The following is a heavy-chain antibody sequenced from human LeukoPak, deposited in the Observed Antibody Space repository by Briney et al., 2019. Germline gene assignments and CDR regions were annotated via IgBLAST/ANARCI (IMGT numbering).Heavy chain of an antibody. D-gene: IGHD3-22*01. CDR3: ARADSTGYFLGHFDY. J-gene: IGHJ4*02. Sequence: GGSLRLSCAASGFTFDDYGMSWVRQAPGKGLEWVSGINWNGGSTGYADSVKGRFTISRDNAKNSLYLQMNSLRAEETALYYCARADSTGYFLGHFDYWGQGTLVTVSS. V-gene: IGHV3-20*04. CDR2: INWNGGST. CDR1: GFTFDDYG.